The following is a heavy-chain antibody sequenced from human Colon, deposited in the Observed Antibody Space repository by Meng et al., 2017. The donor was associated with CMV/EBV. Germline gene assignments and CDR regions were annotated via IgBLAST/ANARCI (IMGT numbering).Heavy chain of an antibody. Sequence: FCFAFGTFGMGWVRQAPGTGLDWVASITSSSGYIFYADSVKGRFTISRDNAKNLLFLQMNSLRANDTAVYYCARAGGAVAGRGGFDHWGLGTLVTVSS. D-gene: IGHD6-19*01. CDR2: ITSSSGYI. CDR3: ARAGGAVAGRGGFDH. CDR1: CFAFGTFG. V-gene: IGHV3-21*01. J-gene: IGHJ4*02.